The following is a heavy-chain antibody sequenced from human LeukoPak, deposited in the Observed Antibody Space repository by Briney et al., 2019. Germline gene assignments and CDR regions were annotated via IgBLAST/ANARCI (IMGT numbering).Heavy chain of an antibody. J-gene: IGHJ4*02. V-gene: IGHV4-61*02. CDR2: IYTTGST. Sequence: SETLSLTCSVSGGSISSGSYYWTWIRQPAGKGLEWIGRIYTTGSTKYNPSLKSRVTISLGTSKNQFSLKLSSVTAADTAVYYCARDWRVTVTEFDYWGQGTLVTVSS. CDR3: ARDWRVTVTEFDY. CDR1: GGSISSGSYY. D-gene: IGHD4-17*01.